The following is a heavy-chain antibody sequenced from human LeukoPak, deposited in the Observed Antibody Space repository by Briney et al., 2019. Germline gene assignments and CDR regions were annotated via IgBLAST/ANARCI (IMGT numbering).Heavy chain of an antibody. Sequence: PSETLSLTCAVSGGSISSTNWWSWVRQSPGKGLEWIGEIYHSGSTNYNPSLKSRVTISVDKSKNQFSLKLTSVTAADTAVYYCARVRGYSYGLLGPSRVGAFDIWGQGTMVTVSS. CDR3: ARVRGYSYGLLGPSRVGAFDI. J-gene: IGHJ3*02. V-gene: IGHV4-4*02. CDR2: IYHSGST. D-gene: IGHD5-18*01. CDR1: GGSISSTNW.